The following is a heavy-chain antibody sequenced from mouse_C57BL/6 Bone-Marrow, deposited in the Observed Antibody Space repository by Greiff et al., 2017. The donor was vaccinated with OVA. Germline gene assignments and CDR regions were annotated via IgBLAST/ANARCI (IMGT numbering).Heavy chain of an antibody. D-gene: IGHD1-1*01. CDR2: INYDGSST. Sequence: DVMLVESEGGLVQPGSSMKLSCTASGFTFSDYYMAWVRQVPEKGLEWVANINYDGSSTYYLDSLKSRFIISRDNAKNILYLQMSSLKSEDTATYYCARASITTVVARWYFDVWGTGTTVTVSS. V-gene: IGHV5-16*01. CDR3: ARASITTVVARWYFDV. J-gene: IGHJ1*03. CDR1: GFTFSDYY.